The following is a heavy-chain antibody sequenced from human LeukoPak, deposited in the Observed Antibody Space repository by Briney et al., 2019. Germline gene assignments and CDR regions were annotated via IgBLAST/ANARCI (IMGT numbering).Heavy chain of an antibody. D-gene: IGHD1-20*01. J-gene: IGHJ4*02. V-gene: IGHV1-45*02. CDR3: AHSREGYNWNLDY. CDR1: GYTFTYRY. Sequence: GASVKVSCKASGYTFTYRYLHRVRQAPGQALEWMGWITPFNGNTNYAQKFQDRVTITRDRSMSTAYMELSSLRSEDTAMYYCAHSREGYNWNLDYWGQGTLVTVSS. CDR2: ITPFNGNT.